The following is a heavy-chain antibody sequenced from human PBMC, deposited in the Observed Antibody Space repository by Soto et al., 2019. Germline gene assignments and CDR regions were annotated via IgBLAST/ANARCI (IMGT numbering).Heavy chain of an antibody. J-gene: IGHJ6*02. D-gene: IGHD3-16*02. CDR2: INHSGST. CDR3: ARLRGSIENPDYYYYGMDV. Sequence: PSETLSLTCAVYGGSFSGYYWSWSRQPPGKGLEWIGEINHSGSTNYNPSLKSRVTISVDTSKNQFSLKLSSVTAADTAVYYCARLRGSIENPDYYYYGMDVWGQGTTVTVSS. CDR1: GGSFSGYY. V-gene: IGHV4-34*01.